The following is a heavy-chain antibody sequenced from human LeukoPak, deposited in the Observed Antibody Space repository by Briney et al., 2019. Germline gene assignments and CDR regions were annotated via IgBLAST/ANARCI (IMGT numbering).Heavy chain of an antibody. CDR1: GGSISSSSYY. CDR3: ARDLGNWKSLYYMDV. D-gene: IGHD1-1*01. J-gene: IGHJ6*03. Sequence: SETLSLTCTVSGGSISSSSYYWGWIRQPPGKGLEWIGSVYYTGASYYNPSLKSRVTISIDTSKNHFSLNLTSVTAADTAVYYCARDLGNWKSLYYMDVWGKGTTVTVSS. CDR2: VYYTGAS. V-gene: IGHV4-39*07.